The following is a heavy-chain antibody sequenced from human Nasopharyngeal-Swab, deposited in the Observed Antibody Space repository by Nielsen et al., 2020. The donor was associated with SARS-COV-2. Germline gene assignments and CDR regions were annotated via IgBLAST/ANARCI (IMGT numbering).Heavy chain of an antibody. J-gene: IGHJ2*01. CDR1: GAPISSSNW. D-gene: IGHD1-26*01. CDR2: INHRGST. V-gene: IGHV4-4*02. Sequence: GSLRPSCAAPGAPISSSNWSSWVRHPPGKGREWIGDINHRGSTTYSPSLKSRVTISVDKSKNQFSLKVNSVTAADTAVYYCARLNIVGAPSLGNWYFDLWGRGTLVTVSS. CDR3: ARLNIVGAPSLGNWYFDL.